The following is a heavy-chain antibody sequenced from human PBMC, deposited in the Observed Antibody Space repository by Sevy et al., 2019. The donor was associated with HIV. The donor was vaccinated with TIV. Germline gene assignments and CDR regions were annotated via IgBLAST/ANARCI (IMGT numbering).Heavy chain of an antibody. V-gene: IGHV3-33*01. CDR1: GFTFSDYG. J-gene: IGHJ4*02. CDR2: IWSDGSNK. CDR3: AREERSGTTTSFDY. Sequence: GGSLRLSCAASGFTFSDYGMHWVRQAPGKGLEWVAVIWSDGSNKYNGDSVKGRLTISRDSSENTLFLQMNSLRVDDTAVYYCAREERSGTTTSFDYWGQGALVTVSS. D-gene: IGHD1-7*01.